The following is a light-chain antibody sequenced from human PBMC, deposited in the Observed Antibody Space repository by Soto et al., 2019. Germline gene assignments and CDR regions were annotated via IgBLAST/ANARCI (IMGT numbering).Light chain of an antibody. CDR1: QSVSNNY. Sequence: EIVLTQSPGTLSLSPGERATLSCRASQSVSNNYLAWYQKKPGQAPRLLIYGASNRATGIPDRFSGSGSGTDFNLTISRLQPEDFATYYCQHFKSFPITFGQGTRLEIK. J-gene: IGKJ5*01. CDR3: QHFKSFPIT. V-gene: IGKV3-20*01. CDR2: GAS.